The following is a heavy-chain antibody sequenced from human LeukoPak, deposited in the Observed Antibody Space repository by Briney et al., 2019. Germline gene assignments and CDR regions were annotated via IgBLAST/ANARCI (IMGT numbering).Heavy chain of an antibody. CDR1: GFTFSTYA. J-gene: IGHJ4*02. CDR2: ISYDGNNK. D-gene: IGHD3-10*01. V-gene: IGHV3-30*04. CDR3: VRSGFDD. Sequence: GGSPRLSCAASGFTFSTYAMHWFRQAPGKGLEWVAVISYDGNNKYYPDSVKGRFTISRDNSKSTLYLQMNSLRVEDTAMYFCVRSGFDDWGQGTLVTVSS.